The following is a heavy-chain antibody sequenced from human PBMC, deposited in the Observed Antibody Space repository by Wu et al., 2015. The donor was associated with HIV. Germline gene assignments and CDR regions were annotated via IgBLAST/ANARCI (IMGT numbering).Heavy chain of an antibody. CDR3: ARYTGYCSGTSCLANTFDI. CDR1: GYSFSDYH. CDR2: INQNGGGA. D-gene: IGHD2-2*03. Sequence: QIQLVQSGAEVKKPGASVKVSCKASGYSFSDYHIHWVRQAPGQGLEWMGWINQNGGGATHVQKFQGRVAMTRDTSISTAFMELSRLRFDDTAIYYCARYTGYCSGTSCLANTFDIWGQGTNGHRLF. V-gene: IGHV1-2*02. J-gene: IGHJ3*02.